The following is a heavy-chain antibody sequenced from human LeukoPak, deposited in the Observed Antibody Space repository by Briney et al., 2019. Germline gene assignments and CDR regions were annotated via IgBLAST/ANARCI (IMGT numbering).Heavy chain of an antibody. CDR3: ARVSEMATISGAFDI. Sequence: ASVKVSYKASGYTFTSYYMHWVRQAPGQGLEWMGIINPSGGSTSYAQKFQGRVTMTRDTSTSTVYMELSSLRSEDTAVYYCARVSEMATISGAFDIWGQGTMVTVSS. CDR1: GYTFTSYY. CDR2: INPSGGST. D-gene: IGHD5-24*01. V-gene: IGHV1-46*01. J-gene: IGHJ3*02.